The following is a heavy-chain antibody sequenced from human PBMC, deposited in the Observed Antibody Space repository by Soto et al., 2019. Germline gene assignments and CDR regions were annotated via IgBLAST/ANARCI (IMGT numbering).Heavy chain of an antibody. D-gene: IGHD3-10*01. CDR2: IIPSFATG. V-gene: IGHV1-69*06. Sequence: QVQLVQSGAEVKKPGSSVKVSCKASGGTFGNSAISWVRLAPGQGLEWMGGIIPSFATGNSAPEFQGRLTITADKSTTTAYMELSSLRSEDTAVYYCARSYYGSGSYWFYGMDVWGQGTTVTVSS. CDR3: ARSYYGSGSYWFYGMDV. CDR1: GGTFGNSA. J-gene: IGHJ6*02.